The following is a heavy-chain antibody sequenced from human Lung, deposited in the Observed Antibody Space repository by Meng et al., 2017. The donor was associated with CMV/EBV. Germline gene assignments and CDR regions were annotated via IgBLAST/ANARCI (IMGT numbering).Heavy chain of an antibody. V-gene: IGHV1-18*01. CDR2: ISTYNDNT. CDR1: GYTFTTYG. CDR3: ARDPTDSSGWDEVSDY. D-gene: IGHD6-19*01. J-gene: IGHJ4*02. Sequence: ASXXVSXKASGYTFTTYGISWVRQAPGQGLEWMGWISTYNDNTNYAENLRGRVTMTTDTSTSTAYMELRSLTSDDTAVYYCARDPTDSSGWDEVSDYWGKGTXVTVSS.